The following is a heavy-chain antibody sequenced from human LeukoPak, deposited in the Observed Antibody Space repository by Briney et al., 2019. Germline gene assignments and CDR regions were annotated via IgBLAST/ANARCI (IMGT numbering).Heavy chain of an antibody. CDR3: ARGVVRGVIITTIKWFDP. D-gene: IGHD3-10*01. Sequence: GGSLRLSCAASGFTFSSYAMSWVRQAPGKGLEWVSAISGSGGSTYYADSVKGRFTISRDNSKNTLYLQMNSLRAEDTAVYYCARGVVRGVIITTIKWFDPWGQGTLVTVSS. J-gene: IGHJ5*02. CDR1: GFTFSSYA. CDR2: ISGSGGST. V-gene: IGHV3-23*01.